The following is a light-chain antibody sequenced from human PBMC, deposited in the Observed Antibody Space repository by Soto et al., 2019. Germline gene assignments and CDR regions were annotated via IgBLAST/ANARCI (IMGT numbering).Light chain of an antibody. CDR3: SSYTRSNTVI. V-gene: IGLV2-14*01. Sequence: QSVLTQPASVSGSPGQSITISCTGTSSDIGGYNYVSWYQQHPGKAPKLMIYEVSNRPSGVSNRFSGSKSGNTASLTISGLQVEDEAVYYCSSYTRSNTVIFGGGTKLTVL. J-gene: IGLJ2*01. CDR2: EVS. CDR1: SSDIGGYNY.